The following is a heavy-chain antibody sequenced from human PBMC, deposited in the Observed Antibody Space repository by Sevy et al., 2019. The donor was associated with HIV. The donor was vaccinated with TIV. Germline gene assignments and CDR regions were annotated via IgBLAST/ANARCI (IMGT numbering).Heavy chain of an antibody. V-gene: IGHV3-30-3*01. CDR3: ARDLRDYVWGSYRYTSYTYGMDV. J-gene: IGHJ6*02. CDR2: ISYDGSNK. CDR1: GFTFSSYA. D-gene: IGHD3-16*02. Sequence: GGSLRLSCAASGFTFSSYAMHWVRQAPGKGLEWVAVISYDGSNKYYADSVKGRFTISRDNSKNTLYLQMNSLRAEDTVVYYCARDLRDYVWGSYRYTSYTYGMDVWGQGTTVTVSS.